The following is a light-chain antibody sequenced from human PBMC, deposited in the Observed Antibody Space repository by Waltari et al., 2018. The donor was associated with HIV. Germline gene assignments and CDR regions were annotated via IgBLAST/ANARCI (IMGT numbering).Light chain of an antibody. J-gene: IGKJ4*01. CDR3: MQGLQIPLT. CDR2: LAY. Sequence: EPASISCTSNQSLLHSSGYNFLDWYMQKPGQSPQVLIYLAYNRASGVPARFSGSGSATDFTLKISRVEAEDVGFYYCMQGLQIPLTFGGGTKVEIK. V-gene: IGKV2-28*01. CDR1: QSLLHSSGYNF.